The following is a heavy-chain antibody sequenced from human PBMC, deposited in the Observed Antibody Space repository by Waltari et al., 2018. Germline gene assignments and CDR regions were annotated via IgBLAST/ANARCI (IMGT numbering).Heavy chain of an antibody. Sequence: VQLEESGGGMVKPGRSLRLSCLTPGFTFGDFALSWFCQAPGKGPEWVGFIRKREHGGTAEYAASVKDRFTISRDDSKSIAYLQMNSLKTEDTAVYYCTRGALDYWGRGTLVTVSS. J-gene: IGHJ4*02. CDR1: GFTFGDFA. CDR3: TRGALDY. V-gene: IGHV3-49*05. D-gene: IGHD1-26*01. CDR2: IRKREHGGTA.